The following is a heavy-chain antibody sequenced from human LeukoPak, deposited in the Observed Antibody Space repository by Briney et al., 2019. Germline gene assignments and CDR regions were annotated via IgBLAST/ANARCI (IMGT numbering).Heavy chain of an antibody. CDR3: GRHRSGSGTYFIDY. J-gene: IGHJ4*02. CDR2: MEEDGSET. D-gene: IGHD3-10*01. V-gene: IGHV3-7*01. CDR1: GFTFSSYS. Sequence: GGSLRLSCVVSGFTFSSYSMIWVRQAPGKGLQWVANMEEDGSETKYVESVKGRVTISRDNAKNSLYLQMNSLRAEDTPVYYCGRHRSGSGTYFIDYWGQGTLVSVSS.